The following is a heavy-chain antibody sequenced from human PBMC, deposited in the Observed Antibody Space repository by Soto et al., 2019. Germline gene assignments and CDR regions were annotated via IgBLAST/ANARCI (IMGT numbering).Heavy chain of an antibody. J-gene: IGHJ4*02. Sequence: ASVKVSCRASGYTFTSYAMHWVRQAPGQRLEWMGWINAGNGNTKYSQKFQGRVTITRDTSASTAYMELSSLRSEDTAVYYCARDQAEIGANYYFDYWGQGTLVTVSS. V-gene: IGHV1-3*01. CDR2: INAGNGNT. CDR1: GYTFTSYA. D-gene: IGHD1-26*01. CDR3: ARDQAEIGANYYFDY.